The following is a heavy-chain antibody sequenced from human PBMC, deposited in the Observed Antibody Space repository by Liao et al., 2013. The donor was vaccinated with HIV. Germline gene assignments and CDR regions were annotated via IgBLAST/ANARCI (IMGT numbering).Heavy chain of an antibody. J-gene: IGHJ4*02. CDR3: ATQWGSGYDPFDD. V-gene: IGHV4-59*10. CDR2: IYASGTT. Sequence: QVQLQQWGAGLLKPSETLSLTCAVSGDSLSPYYWNWIRQPAGKGLEWIGRIYASGTTNYNPSLKTRLTLSVDRSKNQFSLKLTSVTAADTAVYYCATQWGSGYDPFDDWGQGTLVTVSS. D-gene: IGHD3-22*01. CDR1: GDSLSPYY.